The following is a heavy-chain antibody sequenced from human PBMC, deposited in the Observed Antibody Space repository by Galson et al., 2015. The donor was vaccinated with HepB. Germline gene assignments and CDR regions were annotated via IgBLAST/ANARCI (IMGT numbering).Heavy chain of an antibody. D-gene: IGHD3-22*01. V-gene: IGHV3-23*01. CDR3: AKDPLPYYYDSSGYGAGYFDL. CDR2: ISGSGGST. Sequence: SLRLSCAASGFTFSSYAMSWVRQAPGKGLEWVSAISGSGGSTYHADSVKGRFTISRDNSKNTLYLQMNSLRAEDTAVYYCAKDPLPYYYDSSGYGAGYFDLWGRGTLVTVSS. CDR1: GFTFSSYA. J-gene: IGHJ2*01.